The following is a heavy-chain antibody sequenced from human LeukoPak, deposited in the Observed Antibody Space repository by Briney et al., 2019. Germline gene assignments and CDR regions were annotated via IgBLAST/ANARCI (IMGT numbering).Heavy chain of an antibody. Sequence: SETLSLTCTVSGGSISSSSYYWGWIRQPPGKGLEWIGSIYYSGSTYYNPSLKSRVTISVDTSKNQFSLKLSSVTAADTAVYYCARAGPGYCSGGSCYSASPYYYYYYMDVWGKGTTVTVSS. V-gene: IGHV4-39*07. J-gene: IGHJ6*03. CDR2: IYYSGST. D-gene: IGHD2-15*01. CDR3: ARAGPGYCSGGSCYSASPYYYYYYMDV. CDR1: GGSISSSSYY.